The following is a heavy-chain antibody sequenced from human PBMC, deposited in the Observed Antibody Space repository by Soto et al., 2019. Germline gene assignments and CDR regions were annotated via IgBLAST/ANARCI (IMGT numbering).Heavy chain of an antibody. CDR3: ARGRRIAAAGTPFGY. D-gene: IGHD6-13*01. CDR1: GGTFSSYT. J-gene: IGHJ4*02. Sequence: QVQLVQSGAEVKKPGSSVKVSCKASGGTFSSYTISWVRQAPGQGLEWMGRIIPILGIANYAQKFQGRVTITEDKSRXTAYMELSSLRSEDTSVYYCARGRRIAAAGTPFGYWGQGTLVTVSS. CDR2: IIPILGIA. V-gene: IGHV1-69*02.